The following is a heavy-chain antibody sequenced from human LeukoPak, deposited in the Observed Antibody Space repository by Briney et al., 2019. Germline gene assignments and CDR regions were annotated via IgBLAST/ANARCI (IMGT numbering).Heavy chain of an antibody. CDR1: GFTFSSYA. D-gene: IGHD2-2*03. V-gene: IGHV3-30*04. CDR3: ARFGYCSSTSCYVGDYYYYMDV. CDR2: ISYDGRNK. J-gene: IGHJ6*03. Sequence: PGGSLRLSCAASGFTFSSYAMHWVRQAPGKGLEWVAVISYDGRNKYYTDSVKGRFPISRDNSKNTLYLQMNSLRAEDTAVYYCARFGYCSSTSCYVGDYYYYMDVWGKGTTVTVSS.